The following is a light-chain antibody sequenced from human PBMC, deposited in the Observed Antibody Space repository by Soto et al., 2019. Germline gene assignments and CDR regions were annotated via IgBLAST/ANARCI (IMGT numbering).Light chain of an antibody. V-gene: IGKV4-1*01. J-gene: IGKJ1*01. Sequence: DIVMTQSPDSLAVSLGETATIDCKSSQSVLHSSNNKNYLAWFQQKSGQPPKLLIYWASTRESGVPDRFSGSGSETDFTLTISSLQAEDVAVYYCQQYYTTPQAFGQGTMVEI. CDR1: QSVLHSSNNKNY. CDR3: QQYYTTPQA. CDR2: WAS.